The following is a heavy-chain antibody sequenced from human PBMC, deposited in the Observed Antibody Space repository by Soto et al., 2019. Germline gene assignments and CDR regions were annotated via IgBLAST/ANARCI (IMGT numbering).Heavy chain of an antibody. V-gene: IGHV3-15*01. CDR3: ATSPGYFDF. CDR2: LKTKTDGGTT. J-gene: IGHJ4*02. Sequence: GSLRLSCVVSGFTFSNTWMSWIRQTPGKGLEWVGRLKTKTDGGTTDYAAPVKGRFTISRDDSRNTLYLQMNSLKAEDTAVYYCATSPGYFDFWGQGTLVTVSS. CDR1: GFTFSNTW.